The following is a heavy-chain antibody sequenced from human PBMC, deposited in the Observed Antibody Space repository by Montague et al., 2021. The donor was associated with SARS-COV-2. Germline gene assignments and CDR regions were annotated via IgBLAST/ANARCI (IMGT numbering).Heavy chain of an antibody. D-gene: IGHD1-20*01. J-gene: IGHJ3*01. CDR3: ARGMNGLTKTTDAFDF. CDR1: GGSISSFY. Sequence: SETLSLTCTVSGGSISSFYWSWIRQPPGKGLEWIGYISYSGSTNYNPSLKSRVTISVDTSKKQFSLKVSSVTAADTAVYYCARGMNGLTKTTDAFDFWGQGTMVSVSS. CDR2: ISYSGST. V-gene: IGHV4-59*12.